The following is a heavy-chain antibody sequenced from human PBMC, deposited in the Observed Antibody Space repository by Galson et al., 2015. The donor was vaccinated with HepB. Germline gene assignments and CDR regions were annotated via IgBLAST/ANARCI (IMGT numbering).Heavy chain of an antibody. J-gene: IGHJ3*02. D-gene: IGHD3-22*01. CDR1: GFTVSSNY. CDR3: ARASYYDSSGYYYGAFDI. Sequence: SLRLSCAASGFTVSSNYMSWVRQAPGKGLEWVSVIYSGGSTYYADSVKGRFTISRDNSKNTLYLQMNSLRAEDTAVYYCARASYYDSSGYYYGAFDIWGQGTMVTASS. V-gene: IGHV3-66*01. CDR2: IYSGGST.